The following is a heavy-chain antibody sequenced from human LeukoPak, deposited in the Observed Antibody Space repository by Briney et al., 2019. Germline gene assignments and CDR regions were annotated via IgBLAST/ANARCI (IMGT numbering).Heavy chain of an antibody. J-gene: IGHJ5*02. CDR2: INHSGST. CDR1: GGSISSSSYY. CDR3: ARALTSIMITFDWFDP. D-gene: IGHD3-16*01. V-gene: IGHV4-39*07. Sequence: PSETLSLTCTVSGGSISSSSYYWSWIRQPPGKGLEWIGEINHSGSTNYNPSLKSRVTISVDTSKNQFSLKLSSVTAADTAVYYCARALTSIMITFDWFDPWGQGTLVTVSS.